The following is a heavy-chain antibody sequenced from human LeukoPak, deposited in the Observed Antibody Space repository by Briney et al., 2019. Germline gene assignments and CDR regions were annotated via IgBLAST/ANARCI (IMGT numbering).Heavy chain of an antibody. CDR3: ARSRRATYYYDSSGSPGGDY. CDR1: GGTFSSYA. Sequence: SVKVSCKASGGTFSSYAISWVRQAPGQGLEWMGRIIPILGIANYAQKFQGRVTITADKSTSTAYMELSSLRSEDTAVYYCARSRRATYYYDSSGSPGGDYWGQGTLVTVSS. J-gene: IGHJ4*02. V-gene: IGHV1-69*04. D-gene: IGHD3-22*01. CDR2: IIPILGIA.